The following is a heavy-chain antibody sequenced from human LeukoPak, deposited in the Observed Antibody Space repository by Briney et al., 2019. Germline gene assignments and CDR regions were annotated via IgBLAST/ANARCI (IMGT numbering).Heavy chain of an antibody. D-gene: IGHD5-24*01. J-gene: IGHJ4*02. CDR1: GFTFNAYY. CDR2: INPSGGST. Sequence: ASVKVSCKASGFTFNAYYIHWVRQAPGQGLEWMGIINPSGGSTSYTQKFQGRVTMTRDTSTSTVYMELSSLRSEDTAVYYCARGRDGYNSRGDYWGQGTLVTVSS. CDR3: ARGRDGYNSRGDY. V-gene: IGHV1-46*02.